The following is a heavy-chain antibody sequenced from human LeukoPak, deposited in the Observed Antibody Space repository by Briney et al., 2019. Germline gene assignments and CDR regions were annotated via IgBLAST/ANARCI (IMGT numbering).Heavy chain of an antibody. CDR2: INPNSGGT. Sequence: ASVKVSCKASGYTFTGYYMHWVRQAPGQGLEWMGWINPNSGGTNYEQKFQGRVTMTRDTSISTAYMELSRLRSDDTAVYYCARDDHSPYYYDSSGRNWFDPWGQGTLVTVSS. V-gene: IGHV1-2*02. CDR1: GYTFTGYY. CDR3: ARDDHSPYYYDSSGRNWFDP. D-gene: IGHD3-22*01. J-gene: IGHJ5*02.